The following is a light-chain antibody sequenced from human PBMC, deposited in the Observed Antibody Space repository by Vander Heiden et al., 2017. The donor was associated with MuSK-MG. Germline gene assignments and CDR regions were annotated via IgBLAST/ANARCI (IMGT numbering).Light chain of an antibody. J-gene: IGKJ5*01. Sequence: EIVWAQCPGTLSLSPGQRATISCRASQSVYRDYLAWYQHKPGRAPRLLIYGASSRATGIPDRFSGSVYGTDFTLTISRREPEDFAVYYCQQYGSSLSITFGQGTRLEIK. CDR3: QQYGSSLSIT. CDR1: QSVYRDY. CDR2: GAS. V-gene: IGKV3-20*01.